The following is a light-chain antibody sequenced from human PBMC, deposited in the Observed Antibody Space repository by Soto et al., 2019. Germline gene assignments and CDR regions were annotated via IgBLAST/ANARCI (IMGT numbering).Light chain of an antibody. CDR2: DVT. Sequence: QSLLTPFASGSRAPAESSPLSCPGNSTEVGGFNYVSWYQQHPGKAPKLMIYDVTNRPSGGSYRFSGYKSGNTASLTISGLQAEDEADYYCNSYTSSSTYVFGTGTKVTV. J-gene: IGLJ1*01. CDR3: NSYTSSSTYV. V-gene: IGLV2-14*03. CDR1: STEVGGFNY.